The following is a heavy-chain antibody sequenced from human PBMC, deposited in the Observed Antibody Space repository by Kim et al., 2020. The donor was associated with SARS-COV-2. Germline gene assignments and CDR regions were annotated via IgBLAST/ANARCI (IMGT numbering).Heavy chain of an antibody. CDR1: GGSISSYY. Sequence: SVTLSLTCTVSGGSISSYYWSWIRQPAGKGLEWIGHIHTSGSTNYNPSLKSRVTMSVDTSKNQFSLKMYSVTAADTAVYYCAREGARDMVRGVLILNWFDPWGQGTLVTVSS. CDR3: AREGARDMVRGVLILNWFDP. CDR2: IHTSGST. D-gene: IGHD3-10*01. V-gene: IGHV4-4*07. J-gene: IGHJ5*02.